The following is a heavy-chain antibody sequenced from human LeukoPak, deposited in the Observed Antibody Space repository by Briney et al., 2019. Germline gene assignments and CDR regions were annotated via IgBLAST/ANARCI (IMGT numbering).Heavy chain of an antibody. CDR2: ISYDGSNK. D-gene: IGHD4-17*01. CDR3: AKGFTVTTLDY. V-gene: IGHV3-30*18. Sequence: GGSLRLSFAASGFTFSSYGVHWVRQAPGKGLEWVAVISYDGSNKYYADSVKGRFTISRDNSKNTLYLQMNSLRAEDTAVYYYAKGFTVTTLDYWGQGTLVTVSS. CDR1: GFTFSSYG. J-gene: IGHJ4*02.